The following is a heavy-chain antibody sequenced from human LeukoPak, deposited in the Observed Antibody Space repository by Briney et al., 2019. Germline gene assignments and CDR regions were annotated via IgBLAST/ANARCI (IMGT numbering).Heavy chain of an antibody. Sequence: TSETLSLTCAVYGGSFSGYYWSWIRQPPGKGLEWIGEINHSGSTNYNPSLKSRVTISVDTSKNQFSLKLSSVTAADTAVYYCASRRRRYSRGWNWFDPWGQGTLVTVSS. CDR2: INHSGST. D-gene: IGHD6-19*01. V-gene: IGHV4-34*01. CDR3: ASRRRRYSRGWNWFDP. CDR1: GGSFSGYY. J-gene: IGHJ5*02.